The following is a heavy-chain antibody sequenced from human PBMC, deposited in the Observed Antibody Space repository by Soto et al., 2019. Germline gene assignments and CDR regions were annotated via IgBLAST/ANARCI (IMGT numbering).Heavy chain of an antibody. CDR2: IYHSGST. J-gene: IGHJ6*03. CDR1: SGSISSSNW. D-gene: IGHD6-13*01. Sequence: PSETLSLTCAVSSGSISSSNWWSWVRQPPGKGLEWIGEIYHSGSTNYNPSLKSRVTISVDKSKNQFSLKLSSVTAADTAVYYCARAGIAAAGLKYYYYYYMDVWGKGTTVTAP. CDR3: ARAGIAAAGLKYYYYYYMDV. V-gene: IGHV4-4*02.